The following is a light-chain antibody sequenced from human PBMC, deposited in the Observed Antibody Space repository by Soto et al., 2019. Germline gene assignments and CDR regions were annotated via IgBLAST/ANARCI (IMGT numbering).Light chain of an antibody. J-gene: IGLJ3*02. V-gene: IGLV1-47*01. CDR3: AAWDDSLSGWV. Sequence: QSVLTQPPSASGTPGQRVTISCSGSSSNIESNYVYWYQQLSGAAPKLLIYKTHQWPSGVPGRFSGSKSGTSASLAISGLRSEDEAEYYCAAWDDSLSGWVFGGGTKLTVL. CDR1: SSNIESNY. CDR2: KTH.